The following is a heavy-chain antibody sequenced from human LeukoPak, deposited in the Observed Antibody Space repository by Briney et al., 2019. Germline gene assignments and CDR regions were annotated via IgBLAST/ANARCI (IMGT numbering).Heavy chain of an antibody. D-gene: IGHD6-19*01. J-gene: IGHJ1*01. V-gene: IGHV1-2*02. CDR2: INPNSGGT. CDR3: ARVDGSSSGWFNKEYFQH. CDR1: GYTFTGYY. Sequence: ASVKVSCKASGYTFTGYYMHWVRQAPGQGLEWMGWINPNSGGTNYAQKFQGRVTMTRDTSISTAYMELSRLRSDDTVVYYCARVDGSSSGWFNKEYFQHWGQGTLVTVSS.